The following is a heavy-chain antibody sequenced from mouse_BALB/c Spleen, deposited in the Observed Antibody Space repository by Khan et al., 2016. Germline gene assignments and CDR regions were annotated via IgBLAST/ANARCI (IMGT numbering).Heavy chain of an antibody. CDR1: GYSFTGYY. V-gene: IGHV1-26*01. D-gene: IGHD3-1*01. Sequence: VQLKQSGPDLVKPGASVNLSCKASGYSFTGYYMHWVKERHGKSLEWIGRVNPNNGGTNYNQKFKGKAILTVDKSSSIAYMQLSSLTSEDSAVXYCASIGDNFDYWGQGTTLTVSS. J-gene: IGHJ2*01. CDR3: ASIGDNFDY. CDR2: VNPNNGGT.